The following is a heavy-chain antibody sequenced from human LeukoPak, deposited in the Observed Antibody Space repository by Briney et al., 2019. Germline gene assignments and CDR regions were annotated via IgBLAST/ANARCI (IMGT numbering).Heavy chain of an antibody. Sequence: SETLSLTCAVYGGSFSGYYWSWIRQPPGKGLEWIGEINHSGSTNYNPSLKSRVTISVDTSKNQFSLKLSSVTAADTAVYYCARAEGGRATMVRGVIGSDPLDYWGQGTLVTVSS. CDR2: INHSGST. D-gene: IGHD3-10*01. CDR3: ARAEGGRATMVRGVIGSDPLDY. CDR1: GGSFSGYY. J-gene: IGHJ4*02. V-gene: IGHV4-34*01.